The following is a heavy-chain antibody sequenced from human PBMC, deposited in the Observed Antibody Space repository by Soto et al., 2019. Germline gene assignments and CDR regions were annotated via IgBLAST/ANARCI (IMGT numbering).Heavy chain of an antibody. CDR1: GFTFSSYW. V-gene: IGHV3-74*01. CDR3: ARGADYDFWSGYYTTSGLDY. CDR2: INSDGSST. J-gene: IGHJ4*02. D-gene: IGHD3-3*01. Sequence: GGSLRLSCAASGFTFSSYWMHWVRQAPGKGLVWVSRINSDGSSTSYADSVKGRFTISRDNAKNTLYLQMNSLRAEDTAVYYCARGADYDFWSGYYTTSGLDYWGQGTLVTVSS.